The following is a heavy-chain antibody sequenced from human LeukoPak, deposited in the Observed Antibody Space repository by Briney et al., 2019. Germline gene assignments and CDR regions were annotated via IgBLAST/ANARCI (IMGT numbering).Heavy chain of an antibody. V-gene: IGHV3-23*01. CDR1: GFTFSSYA. CDR2: ISGSGGST. CDR3: AAGAPLYSSGWYDLDY. Sequence: GGSLRLSCAASGFTFSSYAMSWVRQAPGKGLEWVSAISGSGGSTYYADSVKGRFTISRDNSKNTLYLQMNSLRAEDTAVYYCAAGAPLYSSGWYDLDYWGQGTLVTVSS. J-gene: IGHJ4*02. D-gene: IGHD6-19*01.